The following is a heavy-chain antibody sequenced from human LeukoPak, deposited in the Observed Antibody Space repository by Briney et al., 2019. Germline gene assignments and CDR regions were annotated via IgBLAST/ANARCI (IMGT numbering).Heavy chain of an antibody. CDR2: ISYDGSNK. J-gene: IGHJ6*03. V-gene: IGHV3-30*04. D-gene: IGHD3-3*01. Sequence: GGSLRLSCAASGFTFSSYAMHWVRQAPGKGLEWVAVISYDGSNKYYADSVKGRFTISRDNSKNTLYLQVNSLRAEDTAVYYCARGHYDLGYYMDVWGKGTTVTVSS. CDR1: GFTFSSYA. CDR3: ARGHYDLGYYMDV.